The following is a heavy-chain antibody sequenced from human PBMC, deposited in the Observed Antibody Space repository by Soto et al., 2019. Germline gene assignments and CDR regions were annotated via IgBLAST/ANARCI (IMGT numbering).Heavy chain of an antibody. V-gene: IGHV1-2*02. CDR2: INPNSGGT. CDR3: AKWGVPAASAYYYYYSGMDV. CDR1: GYTFTGYY. J-gene: IGHJ6*02. Sequence: GASVKVSCKASGYTFTGYYMHWVRQAPGQGLEWMGWINPNSGGTNYAQKFQGRVTMTRDTSISTAYMELSRLRSDDTAVYYCAKWGVPAASAYYYYYSGMDVWGQGTTVTVSS. D-gene: IGHD2-2*01.